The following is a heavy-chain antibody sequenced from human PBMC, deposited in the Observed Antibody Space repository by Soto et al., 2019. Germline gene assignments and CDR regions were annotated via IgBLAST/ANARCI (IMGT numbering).Heavy chain of an antibody. CDR2: ISSSSSTI. Sequence: GGSLRLSCAASGFTLSSYSMNWVRQAPGKGLEWVSYISSSSSTIYYADSVKGRFTISRDNAKNSLYLQMNSLRDEDTAVYYCARVRARHIVVVTASFDPWGQGTLVTVSS. J-gene: IGHJ5*02. V-gene: IGHV3-48*02. D-gene: IGHD2-21*02. CDR3: ARVRARHIVVVTASFDP. CDR1: GFTLSSYS.